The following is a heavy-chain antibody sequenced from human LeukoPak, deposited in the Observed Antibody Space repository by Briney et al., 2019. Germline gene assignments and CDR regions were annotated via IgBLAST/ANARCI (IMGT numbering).Heavy chain of an antibody. CDR2: IISSGSII. Sequence: GGSLRLSCAASGFTFSDYYMSWIRQAPGKGLEWVSYIISSGSIIYYADSVKGRFTISRDNAKNSLYLQMNSLRAEDTAVYYCAREAVGSGSYYPNRGYYYYYYYMDVWGKGTTVTISS. CDR3: AREAVGSGSYYPNRGYYYYYYYMDV. CDR1: GFTFSDYY. J-gene: IGHJ6*03. V-gene: IGHV3-11*01. D-gene: IGHD3-10*01.